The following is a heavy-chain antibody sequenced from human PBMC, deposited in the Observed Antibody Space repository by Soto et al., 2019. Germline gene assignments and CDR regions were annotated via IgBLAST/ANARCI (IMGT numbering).Heavy chain of an antibody. V-gene: IGHV1-69*01. CDR3: AGGKPATFGGVTVQYYYGMDV. D-gene: IGHD3-16*02. Sequence: QVQLVQSGAEVEKPGSSVKVSCKASGGTFSSYAISWVRQAPGQGLEWMGDIFPLFNTADYAQKFQGRVTITADESTSTAYMELRSLRTEDTAVYYCAGGKPATFGGVTVQYYYGMDVWGQGTTVSVSS. CDR1: GGTFSSYA. CDR2: IFPLFNTA. J-gene: IGHJ6*02.